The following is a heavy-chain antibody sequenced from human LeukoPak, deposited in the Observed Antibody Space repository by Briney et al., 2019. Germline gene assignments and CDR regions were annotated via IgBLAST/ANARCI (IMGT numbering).Heavy chain of an antibody. Sequence: ASVKVSCKASGHTFTGYYMHWVRQAPGQGLEWMGRINPNSGGTNYAQKFQGRVTMTRDTSISTAYMELSRLRSDDTAVYYCARVGTGGYCPYFDYWGQGTLVTVSS. CDR3: ARVGTGGYCPYFDY. CDR2: INPNSGGT. CDR1: GHTFTGYY. D-gene: IGHD2-21*01. V-gene: IGHV1-2*06. J-gene: IGHJ4*02.